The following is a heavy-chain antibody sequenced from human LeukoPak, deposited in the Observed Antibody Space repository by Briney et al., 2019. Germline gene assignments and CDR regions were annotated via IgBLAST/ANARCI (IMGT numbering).Heavy chain of an antibody. CDR3: AKDPYSSRMDYFQQ. Sequence: GGALRPSCEASGFAFSNYGMHWVRHAPGKGLEWVTSISYDGNDEYYADSVKGRFTISRDNSKNTLYLEMSSLRIEDTAVYYCAKDPYSSRMDYFQQWGQGTLVIVSS. V-gene: IGHV3-30*18. CDR1: GFAFSNYG. CDR2: ISYDGNDE. J-gene: IGHJ1*01. D-gene: IGHD3-22*01.